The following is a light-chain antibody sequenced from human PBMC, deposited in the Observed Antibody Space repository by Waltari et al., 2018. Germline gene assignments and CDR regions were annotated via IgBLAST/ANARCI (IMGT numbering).Light chain of an antibody. CDR1: QSINNR. Sequence: DVQMTQSPSSLSASSGDTLTITCRASQSINNRLAWYQQKPGKAPNVVIYEASNLQSGAPSRFGGYGSGTNFSLTISSRQPEEFATDYCLQDRSRPWTLGKGTKVEI. CDR3: LQDRSRPWT. J-gene: IGKJ1*01. CDR2: EAS. V-gene: IGKV1-12*01.